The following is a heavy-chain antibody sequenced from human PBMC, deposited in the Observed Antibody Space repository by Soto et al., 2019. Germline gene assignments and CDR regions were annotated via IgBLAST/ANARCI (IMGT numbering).Heavy chain of an antibody. CDR2: ISSSGSTI. V-gene: IGHV3-11*01. D-gene: IGHD3-3*02. Sequence: GGSLRLSCAASGFTFSDYYMSWIRQAPGKGLEWVSYISSSGSTIYYADSVKGRFTISRDNAKNSLYLQMNSLRAEDTAVYYCAKSIRALYYGMDVWGQGTTVTVSS. J-gene: IGHJ6*02. CDR3: AKSIRALYYGMDV. CDR1: GFTFSDYY.